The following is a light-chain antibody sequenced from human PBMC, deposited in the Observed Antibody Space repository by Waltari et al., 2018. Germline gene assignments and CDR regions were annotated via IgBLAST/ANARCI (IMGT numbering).Light chain of an antibody. CDR2: YVS. CDR1: QSLDHTDGNTY. CDR3: MQGSHWPPWT. J-gene: IGKJ1*01. Sequence: EVVLTQSPLTLPVTLGQPASISCRSSQSLDHTDGNTYLNWFHQRPGQSPRRLFYYVSKRDSGVPDRFSGSGSGTDFTLRISRVEAEDVGVYYCMQGSHWPPWTFGQGTKVEIK. V-gene: IGKV2-30*02.